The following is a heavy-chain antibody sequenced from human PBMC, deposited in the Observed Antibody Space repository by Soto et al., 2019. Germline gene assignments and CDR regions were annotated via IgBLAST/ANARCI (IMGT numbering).Heavy chain of an antibody. CDR2: IDWDDDK. D-gene: IGHD6-13*01. CDR3: VRSIVAAGNRWFDP. CDR1: GFSLSASGMR. Sequence: SGPTLVNPTQTLTLTCTFSGFSLSASGMRVSWIRQPPGKALEWLARIDWDDDKLYSTSLKTRLTISKDTSKNQVVLTMTNMDPVDTATYYCVRSIVAAGNRWFDPWGQGTLVTVSS. V-gene: IGHV2-70*04. J-gene: IGHJ5*02.